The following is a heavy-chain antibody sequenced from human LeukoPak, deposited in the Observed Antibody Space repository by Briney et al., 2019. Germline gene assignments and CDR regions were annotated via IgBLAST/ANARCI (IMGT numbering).Heavy chain of an antibody. CDR3: ARHKAAAGFDY. Sequence: SETLSLTCTVSGGSISSYYWSWIRQPPGEGLEWIGYIYYSGSTNYNPSLKSRVTISVDTSKNQFSLKLSSVTAADTAVYYCARHKAAAGFDYWGQGTLVTVSS. CDR2: IYYSGST. J-gene: IGHJ4*02. D-gene: IGHD6-13*01. CDR1: GGSISSYY. V-gene: IGHV4-59*08.